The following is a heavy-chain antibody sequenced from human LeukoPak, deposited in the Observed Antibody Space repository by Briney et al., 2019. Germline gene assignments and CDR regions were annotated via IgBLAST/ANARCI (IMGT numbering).Heavy chain of an antibody. D-gene: IGHD3-3*01. J-gene: IGHJ4*02. CDR2: ISGSGDNT. CDR1: GFTFSSYA. V-gene: IGHV3-23*01. CDR3: AKEYDFWSGPGFDY. Sequence: GGSLRLSCAASGFTFSSYAMSWVRQAPGKGLEWVSAISGSGDNTYYADSVKGRFTISRDNSKNTLYLQMNSLRAEDTAVYYCAKEYDFWSGPGFDYWGQGTLVTVSS.